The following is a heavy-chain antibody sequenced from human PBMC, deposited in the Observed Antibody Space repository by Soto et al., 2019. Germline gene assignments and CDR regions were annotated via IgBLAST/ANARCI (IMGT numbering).Heavy chain of an antibody. CDR3: ARRRSGSGSSITLDY. CDR1: GGSISSGGYY. V-gene: IGHV4-31*03. J-gene: IGHJ4*02. D-gene: IGHD3-10*01. CDR2: IYYSGST. Sequence: QVQLQESGPGLVKPSQTLSLTCTVSGGSISSGGYYWSWIRQHPGKGLEWIGYIYYSGSTYYNPSLKSRVTISVDTSRYQFSLKLSSVTAADTAVYYCARRRSGSGSSITLDYWGPGTLVTVSS.